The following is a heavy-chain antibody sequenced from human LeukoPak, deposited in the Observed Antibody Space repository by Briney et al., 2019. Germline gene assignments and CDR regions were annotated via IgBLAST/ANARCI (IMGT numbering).Heavy chain of an antibody. CDR2: IIPIFGTA. CDR3: ARDPHYDILTGYMS. J-gene: IGHJ5*02. V-gene: IGHV1-69*01. CDR1: RGTFSSYA. Sequence: SVKVSCEASRGTFSSYAISWVRHAPGQGLEWMGGIIPIFGTAHYAQKFQGRVTITADESTSTAYMDLRSLRSEHTAVYYCARDPHYDILTGYMSWGQGTLVTVSS. D-gene: IGHD3-9*01.